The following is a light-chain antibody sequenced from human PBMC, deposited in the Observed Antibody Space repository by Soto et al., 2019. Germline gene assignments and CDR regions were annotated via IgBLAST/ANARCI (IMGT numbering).Light chain of an antibody. CDR2: GAS. Sequence: EIVLTQSPGTLSLSPGERATLSCRASQSVSSSYLAWYQQKPDQAPRLLIYGASSRATGIPDRFSGSGSGTDFTLTISRLEPEDFAVYYRQQHRSSPRTFGQGTKVDIK. J-gene: IGKJ1*01. CDR3: QQHRSSPRT. V-gene: IGKV3-20*01. CDR1: QSVSSSY.